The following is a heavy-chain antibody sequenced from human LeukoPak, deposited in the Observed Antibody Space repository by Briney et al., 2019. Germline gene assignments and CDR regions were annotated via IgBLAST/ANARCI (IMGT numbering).Heavy chain of an antibody. CDR1: GGSISSGRYY. CDR2: IYTSGST. Sequence: SQTLSLTCTVSGGSISSGRYYWSWIRQPAGKGLEWIGRIYTSGSTNYNPSLKSRVTISVDTSKNQFSLKLSSVTAADTAVYYCARATWYYYGMDVWGQGTTVTVSS. J-gene: IGHJ6*02. V-gene: IGHV4-61*02. CDR3: ARATWYYYGMDV.